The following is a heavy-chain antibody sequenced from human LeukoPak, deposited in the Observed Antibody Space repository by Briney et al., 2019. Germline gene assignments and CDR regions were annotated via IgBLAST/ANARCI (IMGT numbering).Heavy chain of an antibody. V-gene: IGHV4-34*01. J-gene: IGHJ4*02. CDR1: GGSFSGYY. CDR3: ARAKGSTAMVARSYDY. Sequence: ESSETLSLTCAVYGGSFSGYYWSWIRQPPGKGLEWIGEINHSGSTNYNPSLKSRVTISVDTSKNQFSLKLSSGTAADTAVYYCARAKGSTAMVARSYDYWGQGTLVTVSS. CDR2: INHSGST. D-gene: IGHD5-18*01.